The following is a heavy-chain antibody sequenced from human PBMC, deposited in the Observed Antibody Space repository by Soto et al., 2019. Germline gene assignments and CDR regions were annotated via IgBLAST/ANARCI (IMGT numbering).Heavy chain of an antibody. CDR1: GFTFADHG. D-gene: IGHD2-15*01. CDR3: TRAPLRCSGGSCYSADS. V-gene: IGHV3-49*04. J-gene: IGHJ4*02. CDR2: IRSGRHGATT. Sequence: LRLSCTTSGFTFADHGMSWVRQAPGKGLDWLGFIRSGRHGATTEYAASVKGRFTVSRDDSKNIAYLQLNNLHTEDTGVYYCTRAPLRCSGGSCYSADSWGRGTQVTVSS.